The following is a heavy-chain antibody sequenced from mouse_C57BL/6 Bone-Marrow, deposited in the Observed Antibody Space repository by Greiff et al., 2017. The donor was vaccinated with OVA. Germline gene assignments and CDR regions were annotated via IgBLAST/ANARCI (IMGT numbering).Heavy chain of an antibody. Sequence: EVKVVESGGGLVKPGGSLKLSCAASGFTFSDYGMHWVRQAPEKGLEWVAYISSGSSTIYYADTVKGRFTISRDNAKNTLFLQMTSLRSEDTAMYYCARPPSTVVAPHYYAMDYWGQGTSVTVSS. J-gene: IGHJ4*01. CDR1: GFTFSDYG. V-gene: IGHV5-17*01. D-gene: IGHD1-1*01. CDR3: ARPPSTVVAPHYYAMDY. CDR2: ISSGSSTI.